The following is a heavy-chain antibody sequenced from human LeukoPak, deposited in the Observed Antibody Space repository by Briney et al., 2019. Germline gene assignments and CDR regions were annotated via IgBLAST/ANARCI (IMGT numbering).Heavy chain of an antibody. Sequence: PSETLSLTCAVYGGSFSNYDWTWIRQPPGKGLEWIGEIHHSGRTNYNPSLKSRITISADTSKKQFSLRLSSVTAADTAVYSCARGRSRVTIFGVALNWLDSWGQGNLVTVSS. V-gene: IGHV4-34*01. CDR3: ARGRSRVTIFGVALNWLDS. CDR1: GGSFSNYD. CDR2: IHHSGRT. J-gene: IGHJ5*01. D-gene: IGHD3-3*01.